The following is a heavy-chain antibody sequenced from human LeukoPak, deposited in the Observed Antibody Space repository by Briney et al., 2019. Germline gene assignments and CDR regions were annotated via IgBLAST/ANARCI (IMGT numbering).Heavy chain of an antibody. CDR1: GYTFSTYG. D-gene: IGHD6-13*01. J-gene: IGHJ3*02. Sequence: ASVKVSCKASGYTFSTYGINWVRQAPGQGLEWMGWISAYNGNTNYVQKLQGRVTMTTDTSTSTVYMELRSLRSDDTAVYYCARSSTSWYFDAFDTWGQGTMVTVSS. CDR2: ISAYNGNT. CDR3: ARSSTSWYFDAFDT. V-gene: IGHV1-18*01.